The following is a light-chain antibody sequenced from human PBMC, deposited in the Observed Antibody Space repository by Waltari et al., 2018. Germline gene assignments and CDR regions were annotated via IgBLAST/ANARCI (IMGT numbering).Light chain of an antibody. CDR3: CSFTSSTTGI. CDR1: SSDSGGFNS. Sequence: SALTQPDSVSGSPGQSITISCSGISSDSGGFNSVSWYQQHPGEAPKVIIYDATNRPSGVSNRFSGSKSGSSASLTISGLQPEDEADYYCCSFTSSTTGIFGGGTKLTVL. J-gene: IGLJ2*01. V-gene: IGLV2-14*03. CDR2: DAT.